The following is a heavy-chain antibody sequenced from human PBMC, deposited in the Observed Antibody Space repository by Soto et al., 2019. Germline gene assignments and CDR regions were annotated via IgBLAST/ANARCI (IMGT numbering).Heavy chain of an antibody. V-gene: IGHV4-31*03. CDR1: GGSISSGGYF. CDR3: ARELSI. Sequence: QVQLQESGPGLVKPSQTLSLTCTVSGGSISSGGYFWNWIRQHPGKGLEWIGYIYYSGGTYYNPFLKCRVTISVHTSKNQCSLKLSSVSAADTAVYYCARELSIWRHRPLVTVSS. J-gene: IGHJ4*01. CDR2: IYYSGGT.